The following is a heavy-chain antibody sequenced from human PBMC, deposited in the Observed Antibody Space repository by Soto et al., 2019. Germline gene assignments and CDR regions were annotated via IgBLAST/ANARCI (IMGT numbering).Heavy chain of an antibody. CDR2: FDPEDGET. CDR3: ATVASPIWINNWFDP. Sequence: ASVKVSCKVSGYTLTELSMHWVRQAPGKGFEWMGGFDPEDGETIYAQKFQGRVTMTEDTSTDTAYMELSSLRSEDTAVYYCATVASPIWINNWFDPWGQGTLVTVSS. CDR1: GYTLTELS. D-gene: IGHD1-1*01. J-gene: IGHJ5*02. V-gene: IGHV1-24*01.